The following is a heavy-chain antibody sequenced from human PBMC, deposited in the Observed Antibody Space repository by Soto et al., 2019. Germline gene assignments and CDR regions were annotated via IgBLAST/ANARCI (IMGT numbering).Heavy chain of an antibody. D-gene: IGHD3-22*01. Sequence: ASVKVSCKASGYTFTSYAMHWVRQAPGQRLEWMGWINAGNGNTKYSQKFQGRVTITRDTSASTAYMELSSLRSEDTAVYYCARGYYESSDYFVGSPIFDYWGQGSLVTVSS. CDR1: GYTFTSYA. J-gene: IGHJ4*02. V-gene: IGHV1-3*01. CDR3: ARGYYESSDYFVGSPIFDY. CDR2: INAGNGNT.